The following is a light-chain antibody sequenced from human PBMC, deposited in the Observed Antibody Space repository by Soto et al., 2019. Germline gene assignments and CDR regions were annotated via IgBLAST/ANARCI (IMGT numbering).Light chain of an antibody. V-gene: IGKV3-20*01. Sequence: GERATLSWWASQSVTSKLAWYQQKPGQAPRLLISGASNRATGIPDRFSGSGSGTDFTLTISRLEPDDFALYFCQQYGGSPIPFGLVRLLAVK. CDR1: QSVTSK. CDR3: QQYGGSPIP. J-gene: IGKJ5*01. CDR2: GAS.